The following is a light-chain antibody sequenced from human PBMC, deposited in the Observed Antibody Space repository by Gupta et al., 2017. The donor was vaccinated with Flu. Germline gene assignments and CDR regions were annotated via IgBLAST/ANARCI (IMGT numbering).Light chain of an antibody. CDR1: SSDLGSYNF. J-gene: IGLJ3*02. Sequence: SAMTQPRSVSGSPGPSVTISCTGSSSDLGSYNFVSWYQHHPGKAPQLVIYSVTIRPAVVPARFSGSKSGNTASLTISGLQADDEADYYCCSYAGSYTWVFGGGTKLTVL. V-gene: IGLV2-11*01. CDR3: CSYAGSYTWV. CDR2: SVT.